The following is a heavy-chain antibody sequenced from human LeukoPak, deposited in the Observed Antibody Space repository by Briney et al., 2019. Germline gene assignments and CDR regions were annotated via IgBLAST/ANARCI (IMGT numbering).Heavy chain of an antibody. CDR1: GFSLSTSGMC. CDR2: IDWDDDK. Sequence: SGPTLVNPTQTLTLTCTFSGFSLSTSGMCVSWIRQPPGKALEWLALIDWDDDKYYSTSLKTRLTISKDTSKNQVVLTMTNMDPVDTATYYCARMITLSNGRYSSKTLDYWGQGTLVTVSS. CDR3: ARMITLSNGRYSSKTLDY. D-gene: IGHD5-18*01. J-gene: IGHJ4*02. V-gene: IGHV2-70*01.